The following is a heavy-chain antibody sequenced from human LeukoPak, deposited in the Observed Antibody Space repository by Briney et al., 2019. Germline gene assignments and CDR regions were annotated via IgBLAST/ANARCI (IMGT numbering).Heavy chain of an antibody. CDR2: ISSSGSTI. D-gene: IGHD2-21*01. Sequence: GGSLRLACEASGFTFSDYYMSWIRQAPGKGLEWVSYISSSGSTICYADSVKGRFTISRDNAKNSLYLQMNSLIAEEPAVYSFAKSGFGGGGSSYPIFDSGGQGTWVPVSS. CDR1: GFTFSDYY. J-gene: IGHJ4*02. V-gene: IGHV3-11*04. CDR3: AKSGFGGGGSSYPIFDS.